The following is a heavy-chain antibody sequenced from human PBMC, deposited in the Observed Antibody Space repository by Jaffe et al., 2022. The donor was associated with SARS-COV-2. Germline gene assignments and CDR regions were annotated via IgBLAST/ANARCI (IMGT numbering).Heavy chain of an antibody. V-gene: IGHV4-4*07. D-gene: IGHD3-10*01. J-gene: IGHJ6*02. CDR3: ARNFVVPPDKLHAMDV. Sequence: QVQLQESGPGLVKPSETLSLTCTVSGGSIRSYSWTWIRQPAGKGLEYFGHIYPDGNTNYNPSLKSRVTLSLDTSKNQVSLRLSSVTAADTAVYYCARNFVVPPDKLHAMDVWGQGTTVTVSS. CDR2: IYPDGNT. CDR1: GGSIRSYS.